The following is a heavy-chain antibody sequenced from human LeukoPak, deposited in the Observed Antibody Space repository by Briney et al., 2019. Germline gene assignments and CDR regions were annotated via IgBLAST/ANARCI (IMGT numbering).Heavy chain of an antibody. J-gene: IGHJ4*02. CDR2: VFNGGST. CDR3: ASRPADTTWYGVFDY. Sequence: SETLSLTCSVSGASIDSHYWRWLRQSPGKGLEWIGYVFNGGSTNYNPSLNSRVTMSLDTSSAQFSLRLSSVTAADTAIYYCASRPADTTWYGVFDYWSQGTLVTVSS. D-gene: IGHD3-10*01. CDR1: GASIDSHY. V-gene: IGHV4-59*11.